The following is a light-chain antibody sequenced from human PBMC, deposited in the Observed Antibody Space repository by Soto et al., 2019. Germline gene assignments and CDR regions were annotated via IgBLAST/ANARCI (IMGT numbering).Light chain of an antibody. V-gene: IGKV3-20*01. CDR1: QSFCSSY. CDR2: GAS. Sequence: EIVLTQSPGTLSLSPGERATLSCRASQSFCSSYLAWYQQKPGQAPRLLIYGASSRATGIPDRFSGSGSGTDFTLTISSLEPEDFAVYYCQHYGSALFTFGPGTKVDVK. CDR3: QHYGSALFT. J-gene: IGKJ3*01.